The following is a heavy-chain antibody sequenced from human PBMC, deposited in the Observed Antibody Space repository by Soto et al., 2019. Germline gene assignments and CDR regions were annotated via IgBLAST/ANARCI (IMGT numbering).Heavy chain of an antibody. CDR2: IYSDGRT. CDR1: EFSVSRNY. Sequence: GGSLRLSCAASEFSVSRNYMSWVRQAPGKGLEWVSVIYSDGRTYYADSVKGRFTISRDNSKNTLYLQMNSLRADDTAVYYCARDHWTVYAGGWFDPWGQGTLVTVSS. J-gene: IGHJ5*02. V-gene: IGHV3-66*01. D-gene: IGHD2-21*02. CDR3: ARDHWTVYAGGWFDP.